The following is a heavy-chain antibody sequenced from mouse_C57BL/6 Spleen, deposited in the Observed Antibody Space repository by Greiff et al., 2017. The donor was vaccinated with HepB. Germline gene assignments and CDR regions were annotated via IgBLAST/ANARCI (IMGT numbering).Heavy chain of an antibody. J-gene: IGHJ1*03. CDR1: GFTIKNTY. CDR2: IDPANGNT. V-gene: IGHV14-3*01. D-gene: IGHD1-1*01. Sequence: DVQLQESVAELVRPGASVKLSCTASGFTIKNTYMHWVKQRPEQGLEWIGRIDPANGNTKYAPKFQGKATITADTSSNTAYLQLSSLTSEDTAIYYCASDYYGRSYTLWYFDVWGTGTTVTVSS. CDR3: ASDYYGRSYTLWYFDV.